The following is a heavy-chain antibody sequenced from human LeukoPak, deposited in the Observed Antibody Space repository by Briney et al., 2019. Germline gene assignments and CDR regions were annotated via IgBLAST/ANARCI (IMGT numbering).Heavy chain of an antibody. D-gene: IGHD3-16*01. CDR1: GYPFTSYW. J-gene: IGHJ5*02. CDR3: ARRHSSELWNWFDP. Sequence: GGSLEISWQGSGYPFTSYWIGWVRQLPGKGLEWMGIIYPGDSDTRYSPSFQGQVTISADKSSSTAYLQWSSLKASDTAMYYCARRHSSELWNWFDPWGQGTLVTISS. V-gene: IGHV5-51*01. CDR2: IYPGDSDT.